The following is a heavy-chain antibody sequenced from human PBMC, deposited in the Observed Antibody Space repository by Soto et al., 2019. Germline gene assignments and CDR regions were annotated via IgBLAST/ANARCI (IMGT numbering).Heavy chain of an antibody. CDR3: ATSYGGFDY. D-gene: IGHD1-26*01. Sequence: SETLSLTCAVYCGSFSGYYWSWIRQPPGKGLEWIGEINHSGSTNYNPSLKSRVTISVDTSKNQFSLKLSSVTAADTAVYYCATSYGGFDYWGQGTLVTVSS. V-gene: IGHV4-34*01. J-gene: IGHJ4*02. CDR1: CGSFSGYY. CDR2: INHSGST.